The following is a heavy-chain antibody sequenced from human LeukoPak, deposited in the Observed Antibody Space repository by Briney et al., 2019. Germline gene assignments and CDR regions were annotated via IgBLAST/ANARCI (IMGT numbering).Heavy chain of an antibody. Sequence: PSETLSLTCSVSGDSLGIYKWSWIRQPPGKGLEWLGYVYYTGSTEYNPSLRSRVTISLEMSKHQFSLNLTSVTAADTAVYYCASNTGTVFDYWGQGALVTVSS. V-gene: IGHV4-59*01. CDR2: VYYTGST. J-gene: IGHJ4*02. CDR3: ASNTGTVFDY. D-gene: IGHD7-27*01. CDR1: GDSLGIYK.